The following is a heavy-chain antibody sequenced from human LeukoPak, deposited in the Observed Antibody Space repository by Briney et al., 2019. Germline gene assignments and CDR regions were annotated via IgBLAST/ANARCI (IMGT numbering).Heavy chain of an antibody. CDR1: GGSISGYY. D-gene: IGHD4-17*01. Sequence: SETLSPTCTVSGGSISGYYWSWIRQPAGKGLEWVGRVYTSGSTNYNPSLKSRVTMSVDTSKNQFSLKLSSVTAADTAVYYCARSAYARYFDYWGQGTLVTVSS. CDR3: ARSAYARYFDY. J-gene: IGHJ4*02. V-gene: IGHV4-4*07. CDR2: VYTSGST.